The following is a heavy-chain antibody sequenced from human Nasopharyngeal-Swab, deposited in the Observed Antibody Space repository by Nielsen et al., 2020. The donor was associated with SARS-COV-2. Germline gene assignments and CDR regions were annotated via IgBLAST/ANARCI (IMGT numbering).Heavy chain of an antibody. Sequence: SETLSLTCTVSGGSISSYYWSWIRQPPGKGLEWIGYIFYSGSTNYNPSLKSRVTISVDTSKNQFSLKLSSVTAADTAVYYCARDAYRSRGLYYYGLDVWGQGTTVTVSS. V-gene: IGHV4-59*01. CDR2: IFYSGST. J-gene: IGHJ6*02. D-gene: IGHD3-16*02. CDR1: GGSISSYY. CDR3: ARDAYRSRGLYYYGLDV.